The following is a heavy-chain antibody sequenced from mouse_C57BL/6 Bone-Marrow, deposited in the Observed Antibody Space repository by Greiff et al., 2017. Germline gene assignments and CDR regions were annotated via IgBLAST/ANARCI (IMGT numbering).Heavy chain of an antibody. V-gene: IGHV14-2*01. CDR2: IDPEDGET. CDR3: ARWDMGWLYYAMDY. D-gene: IGHD3-3*01. Sequence: VQLQQSGAELVKPGASVKLSCTASGFNIKDYYMHWVKQRTEQGLEWIGRIDPEDGETKYAPKFPGKATITAYTSSNSAYLQLSSLTSEDTDVYYCARWDMGWLYYAMDYWGQGTSVTVSS. J-gene: IGHJ4*01. CDR1: GFNIKDYY.